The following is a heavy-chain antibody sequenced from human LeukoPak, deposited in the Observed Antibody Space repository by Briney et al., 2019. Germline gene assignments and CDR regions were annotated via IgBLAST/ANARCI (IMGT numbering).Heavy chain of an antibody. CDR3: ARDPYYYGSGPLDP. V-gene: IGHV3-48*03. CDR1: GFTFSSYE. J-gene: IGHJ5*02. Sequence: GGSLRLSCAASGFTFSSYEMNWVRQAPGKGLEWVSYIDSSGSTIHYADSVKGRFTISRDNSKNTLYLQMNSLRAEDTAIYYCARDPYYYGSGPLDPWGQGTLVTVSS. D-gene: IGHD3-10*01. CDR2: IDSSGSTI.